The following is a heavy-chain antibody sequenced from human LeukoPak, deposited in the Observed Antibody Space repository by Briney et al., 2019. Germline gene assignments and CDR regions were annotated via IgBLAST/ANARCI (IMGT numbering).Heavy chain of an antibody. CDR1: GYTFTRYY. CDR3: ARDLSRRGLYSSSSDYYYMDV. V-gene: IGHV1-46*01. CDR2: INPSGGST. Sequence: ASVKVSCKASGYTFTRYYLHWVRQAPGQGPEWMGIINPSGGSTSYAQKFQGRVTMTRDTSTSTVYMELSSLRSEDTAVYYCARDLSRRGLYSSSSDYYYMDVWGKGTTVTVSS. J-gene: IGHJ6*03. D-gene: IGHD6-6*01.